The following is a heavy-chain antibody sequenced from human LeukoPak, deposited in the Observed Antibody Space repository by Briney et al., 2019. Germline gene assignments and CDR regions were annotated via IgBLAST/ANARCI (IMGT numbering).Heavy chain of an antibody. CDR2: ISYDENNK. D-gene: IGHD6-13*01. J-gene: IGHJ4*02. CDR1: GFTFSAYG. Sequence: PGGSLRLSCAASGFTFSAYGMHWVRQAPGKGLEWIALISYDENNKFHAGSVEGRFTISRDNSKSTLYLQLNSLRPEDTAVYYCAKDGGTAATGTVVYFFDYWGRGTRVTVSS. CDR3: AKDGGTAATGTVVYFFDY. V-gene: IGHV3-30*18.